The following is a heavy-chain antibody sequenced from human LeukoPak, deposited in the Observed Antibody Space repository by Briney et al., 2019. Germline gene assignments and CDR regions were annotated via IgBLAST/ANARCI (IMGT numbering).Heavy chain of an antibody. CDR1: GFNFSNYG. CDR3: AKADIAVFDY. V-gene: IGHV3-30*02. J-gene: IGHJ4*02. Sequence: GGSLRLSCAASGFNFSNYGMHWVRQAPGKGLEWVTFIWYDGSNAYYADSVKGRFSISRDGSKNTIYLQMDSLRPGDTAIYFCAKADIAVFDYWGRGTLVTVSS. D-gene: IGHD6-19*01. CDR2: IWYDGSNA.